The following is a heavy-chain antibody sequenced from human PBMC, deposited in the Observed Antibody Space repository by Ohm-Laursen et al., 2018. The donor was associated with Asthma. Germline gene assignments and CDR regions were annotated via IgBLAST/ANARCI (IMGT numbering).Heavy chain of an antibody. Sequence: SLRLSCTASGYTFSGYSIHWVRQFPGKGLEWVASISTASTFIYYANSVRGRFTTSRDNAKNSVYLQMNSLRAEDTALYYCARIGPEWELPGREYSLHHWGQGTQVTVSS. CDR3: ARIGPEWELPGREYSLHH. J-gene: IGHJ1*01. CDR2: ISTASTFI. CDR1: GYTFSGYS. D-gene: IGHD1-26*01. V-gene: IGHV3-21*01.